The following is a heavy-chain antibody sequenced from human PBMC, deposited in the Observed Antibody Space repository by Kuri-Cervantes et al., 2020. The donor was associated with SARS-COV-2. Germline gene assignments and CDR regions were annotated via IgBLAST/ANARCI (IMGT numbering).Heavy chain of an antibody. CDR1: GCTFTGYY. V-gene: IGHV1-2*02. Sequence: ASVKVSCKASGCTFTGYYMHWVRQAPGQGLEWMGWINPNSGGTNYAQKFQGRVTITADKSTSTAYMELSSLRSEDTAVYYCARDRGEQWLVSHYYYYGMDVWGQGTTVTVSS. CDR3: ARDRGEQWLVSHYYYYGMDV. CDR2: INPNSGGT. J-gene: IGHJ6*02. D-gene: IGHD6-19*01.